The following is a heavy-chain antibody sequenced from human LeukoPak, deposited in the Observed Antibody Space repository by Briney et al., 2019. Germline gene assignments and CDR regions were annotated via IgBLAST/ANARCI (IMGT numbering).Heavy chain of an antibody. J-gene: IGHJ4*02. CDR2: INSDGSST. Sequence: GGSLSLSCAASGFTFSSYWMHWVRQAPGKGRVWVSRINSDGSSTSYADSVKGRFTISRDNAKNTLYLQMNNLRAEDTAVYYCARDYYENIAHSHMLPFWGQGTLVTVSS. V-gene: IGHV3-74*01. CDR1: GFTFSSYW. CDR3: ARDYYENIAHSHMLPF. D-gene: IGHD1-26*01.